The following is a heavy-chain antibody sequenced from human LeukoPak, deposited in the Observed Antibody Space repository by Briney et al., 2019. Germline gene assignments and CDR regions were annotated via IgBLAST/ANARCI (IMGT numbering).Heavy chain of an antibody. CDR3: ARDGMITFGGVIDSNWFDY. V-gene: IGHV3-21*01. J-gene: IGHJ4*02. CDR1: GFTFSSYS. CDR2: ISSSSSYI. D-gene: IGHD3-16*01. Sequence: GGSLRLSCAASGFTFSSYSMNWVRQAPGKGLEWVSSISSSSSYIYYADSVKGRFTISRDNPKNSLYLQMNSLRAEDTAVYYCARDGMITFGGVIDSNWFDYWGQGTLVTVSS.